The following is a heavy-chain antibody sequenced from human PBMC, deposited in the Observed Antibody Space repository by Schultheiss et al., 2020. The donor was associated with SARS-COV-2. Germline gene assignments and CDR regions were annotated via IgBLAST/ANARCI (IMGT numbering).Heavy chain of an antibody. Sequence: SETLSLTCAVYGGSFSGYYWSWIRQPPGKGLEWIGSIYHSGSTYYNPSLKSRVTISVDTSKNQFSLKLSSVTAADTAVYYCARALYGDAFDIWGQGTMVTVSS. V-gene: IGHV4-34*01. D-gene: IGHD3-16*01. CDR3: ARALYGDAFDI. J-gene: IGHJ3*02. CDR2: IYHSGST. CDR1: GGSFSGYY.